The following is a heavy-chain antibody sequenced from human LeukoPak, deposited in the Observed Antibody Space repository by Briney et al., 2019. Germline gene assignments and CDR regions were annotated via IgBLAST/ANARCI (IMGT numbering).Heavy chain of an antibody. CDR3: ARILLGYYYMDV. Sequence: RAGGSLRLSCAASGFTFSSYEMNWVRQAPGKGREWVSYISSSGSNIYYADSVRGRFTISRDNAKNSLYLQMNRLRAEDTAGYYCARILLGYYYMDVWGKGTTVTISS. V-gene: IGHV3-48*03. CDR2: ISSSGSNI. J-gene: IGHJ6*03. CDR1: GFTFSSYE.